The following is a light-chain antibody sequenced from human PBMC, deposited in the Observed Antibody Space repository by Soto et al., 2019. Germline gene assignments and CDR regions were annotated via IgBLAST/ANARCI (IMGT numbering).Light chain of an antibody. CDR2: AES. V-gene: IGKV3-15*01. J-gene: IGKJ4*01. CDR3: QQYNHWPLT. Sequence: VTTQSPATLSLSPGDSATLSCWASQGLGTNLAWYQQKTGQAPRLLIYAESTRATGVPGRLSGSGSGTELNLTISRLQSEDFAVYYCQQYNHWPLTFGGGTKVDIK. CDR1: QGLGTN.